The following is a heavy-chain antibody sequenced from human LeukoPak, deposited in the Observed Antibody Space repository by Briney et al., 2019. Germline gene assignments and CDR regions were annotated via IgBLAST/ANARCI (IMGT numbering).Heavy chain of an antibody. Sequence: YYSGSTNYNPSLKSRVTISVDTSKNQFSLKLSSVTAADTAVYYCARGGIPRNYYDSSGYDYWGQGTLVTVSS. CDR2: YYSGST. V-gene: IGHV4-59*09. D-gene: IGHD3-22*01. J-gene: IGHJ4*02. CDR3: ARGGIPRNYYDSSGYDY.